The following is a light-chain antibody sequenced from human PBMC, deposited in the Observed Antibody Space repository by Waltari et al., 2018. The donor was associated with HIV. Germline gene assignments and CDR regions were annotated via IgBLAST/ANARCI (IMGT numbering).Light chain of an antibody. CDR2: EVS. Sequence: QSALTQPASVSGSPGQSITISCTGTRSDVGGYNYVSWFQQHPGKAPKLMIYEVSNRPSGVSNRFSGSTSGNTASLTISGLQAEDEADYYCSSYTTSSTLVFGGGTKLTV. J-gene: IGLJ3*02. CDR3: SSYTTSSTLV. CDR1: RSDVGGYNY. V-gene: IGLV2-14*01.